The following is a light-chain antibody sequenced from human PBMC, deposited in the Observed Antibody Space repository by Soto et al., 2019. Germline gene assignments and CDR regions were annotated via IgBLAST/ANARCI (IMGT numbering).Light chain of an antibody. V-gene: IGKV2-30*02. Sequence: EVVVAPSPLTLPVTLGQPASISCSCSQSLVHSDGNTYLSWFQQRPGQSPRRLIYQVSHRDSGVPDRFSGGGSGTDFTLKISRVEAEDVGAYYCMQGTHWPQTFGQGTKVDIK. CDR1: QSLVHSDGNTY. CDR2: QVS. CDR3: MQGTHWPQT. J-gene: IGKJ1*01.